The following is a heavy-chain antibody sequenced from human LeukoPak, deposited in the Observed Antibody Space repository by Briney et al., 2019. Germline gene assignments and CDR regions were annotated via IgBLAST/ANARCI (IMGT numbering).Heavy chain of an antibody. V-gene: IGHV1-46*01. Sequence: ASVKVSCKASGHTLTSYYMHWVRQAPGQGLEWMGIINPTVDDTIYAQKFQGRVTMTRDMSASTVYMELSSLRSDDTAVYYCARYGFSSSWQGGWHAFDIWGQGTMVTVSS. CDR3: ARYGFSSSWQGGWHAFDI. J-gene: IGHJ3*02. D-gene: IGHD6-13*01. CDR2: INPTVDDT. CDR1: GHTLTSYY.